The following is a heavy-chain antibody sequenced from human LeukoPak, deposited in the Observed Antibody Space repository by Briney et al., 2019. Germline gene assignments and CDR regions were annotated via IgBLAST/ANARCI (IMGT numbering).Heavy chain of an antibody. J-gene: IGHJ4*02. V-gene: IGHV3-48*03. Sequence: GGSLRLSCAASGFSFSSYEMNWVRQARGKGLEWVSYNSSSGSIMYSADSVKGRFTISRDNAKNSLYMQMNSLRAEDTAIYYCSRQYSSSSVVDYWGQGTLVTVSS. CDR3: SRQYSSSSVVDY. D-gene: IGHD6-6*01. CDR1: GFSFSSYE. CDR2: NSSSGSIM.